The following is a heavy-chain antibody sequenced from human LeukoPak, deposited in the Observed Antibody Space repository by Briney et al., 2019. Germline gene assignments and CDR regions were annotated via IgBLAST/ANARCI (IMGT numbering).Heavy chain of an antibody. CDR1: GGSISNYY. CDR2: IYDSGST. J-gene: IGHJ6*03. CDR3: ARDFYGDYGYYYYMDV. V-gene: IGHV4-59*01. Sequence: SETLSLTCTVSGGSISNYYWSWIRQPPGKGLEWIGYIYDSGSTNYNPSLKSRVSMSVDTSKNQFSLKLTSVTAADTAVYYCARDFYGDYGYYYYMDVWGKGTTVTISS. D-gene: IGHD4-17*01.